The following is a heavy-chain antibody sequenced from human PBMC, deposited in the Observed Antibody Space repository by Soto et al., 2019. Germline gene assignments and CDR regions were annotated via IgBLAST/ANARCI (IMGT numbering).Heavy chain of an antibody. CDR1: GGSFSGYY. J-gene: IGHJ4*02. CDR2: INHSGST. Sequence: QVQLQQWGAGLLKPSETLSLTCAVYGGSFSGYYWSWIRQPPGKGLEWIGEINHSGSTNYNPSLKTRVTISVDTSKTQFSLKLSSVTAADTAVYYCARGADIVVVPAAIRRGPYYFDYWGQGTLVTVSS. CDR3: ARGADIVVVPAAIRRGPYYFDY. D-gene: IGHD2-2*02. V-gene: IGHV4-34*01.